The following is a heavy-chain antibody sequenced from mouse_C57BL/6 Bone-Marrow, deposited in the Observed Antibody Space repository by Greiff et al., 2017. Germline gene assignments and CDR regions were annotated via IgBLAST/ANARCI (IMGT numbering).Heavy chain of an antibody. J-gene: IGHJ3*01. CDR1: GFTFSSYT. Sequence: DVMLVESGGGLVKPGGSLKLSCAASGFTFSSYTMSWVRQTPEKRLEWVATISGGGGNTYYPDSVKGRFTISRDNAKNTLYLQMSSLRSEDTALYYCARGGNDYGWLAYWGRGTLVTVSA. D-gene: IGHD2-4*01. CDR2: ISGGGGNT. V-gene: IGHV5-9*01. CDR3: ARGGNDYGWLAY.